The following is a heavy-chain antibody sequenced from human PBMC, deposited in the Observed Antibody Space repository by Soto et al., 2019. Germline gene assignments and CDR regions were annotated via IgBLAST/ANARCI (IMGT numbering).Heavy chain of an antibody. CDR3: ARQGSSWTRKGHFDY. CDR1: GGSFSGYY. J-gene: IGHJ4*02. Sequence: PSETLSLTCAVYGGSFSGYYWSWIRRPPGKGLEWIGEINHSGSTNYNPSLKSRVTISVDTSKNQFSLKLSSVTAADTAVYYCARQGSSWTRKGHFDYWGQGTLVTVSS. CDR2: INHSGST. D-gene: IGHD6-13*01. V-gene: IGHV4-34*01.